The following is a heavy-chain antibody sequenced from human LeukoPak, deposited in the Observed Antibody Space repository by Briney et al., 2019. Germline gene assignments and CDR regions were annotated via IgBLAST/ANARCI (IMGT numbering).Heavy chain of an antibody. CDR3: AKAGSLDIAARQNY. CDR2: ISGGDGTT. Sequence: GGSLRLSCAASGFTFSDYAMNWVRQAPGKGLEWVSGISGGDGTTFYADSVKGRFTISRDNSKNPLYLQMNSLRAEDTAVYYCAKAGSLDIAARQNYWGQGTLVTISS. J-gene: IGHJ4*02. D-gene: IGHD6-6*01. CDR1: GFTFSDYA. V-gene: IGHV3-23*01.